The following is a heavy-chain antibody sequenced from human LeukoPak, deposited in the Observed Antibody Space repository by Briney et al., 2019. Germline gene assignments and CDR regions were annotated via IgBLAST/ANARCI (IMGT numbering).Heavy chain of an antibody. V-gene: IGHV4-34*01. D-gene: IGHD3-9*01. J-gene: IGHJ3*01. CDR2: GDYSGGT. CDR1: GGSSSAYY. CDR3: AREHYDILTGPV. Sequence: SENLSLTCGVYGGSSSAYYWSWIRQPPGKGLEWIASGDYSGGTYYNPSLESRVAISADMSKNQFSLKLTSVTAADTAVYYCAREHYDILTGPVWGQGTMVTVSS.